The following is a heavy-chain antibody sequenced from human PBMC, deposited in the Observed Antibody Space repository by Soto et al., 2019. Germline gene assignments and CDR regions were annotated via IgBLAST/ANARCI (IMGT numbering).Heavy chain of an antibody. D-gene: IGHD5-12*01. CDR1: GFTFSIYR. J-gene: IGHJ4*02. CDR3: ATRSRGYSGYVKY. V-gene: IGHV3-48*01. CDR2: ISGGSSLI. Sequence: EVQLVESGGGWLHLGGSLGLSCAASGFTFSIYRWSWARQTPGKGLEWVSHISGGSSLIYYADSVKGRFTISRDNAENSLYLQMNSLRAEDTAVYYCATRSRGYSGYVKYWGQGTVVTVSS.